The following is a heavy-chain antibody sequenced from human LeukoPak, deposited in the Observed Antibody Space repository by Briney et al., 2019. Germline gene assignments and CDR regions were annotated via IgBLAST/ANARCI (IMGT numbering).Heavy chain of an antibody. CDR1: GFTFSTYA. V-gene: IGHV3-23*01. J-gene: IGHJ2*01. Sequence: GGSLRLSCAASGFTFSTYAMSWVRQAPGMGLEWVSADSGSGISTYYADSVKGRFTISRDSSRNTLFLHMNTLRAEDTAIYYCAKDRTVGASYWYFDLWGRGTLVTVSS. D-gene: IGHD1-26*01. CDR2: DSGSGIST. CDR3: AKDRTVGASYWYFDL.